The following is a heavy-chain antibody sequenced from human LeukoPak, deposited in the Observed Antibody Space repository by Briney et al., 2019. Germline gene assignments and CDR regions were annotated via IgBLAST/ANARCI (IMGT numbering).Heavy chain of an antibody. J-gene: IGHJ4*02. CDR1: GGSISSYY. CDR2: IYYSGST. CDR3: ARYSGSYLSGFDY. Sequence: SETLSLTCTVSGGSISSYYWSWIRQPPGKGLEWIGYIYYSGSTNYNPSLTSRVTISVDTSKNQFSLKLSSVTAADTAVYYCARYSGSYLSGFDYWGQGTLVTVSS. D-gene: IGHD1-26*01. V-gene: IGHV4-59*01.